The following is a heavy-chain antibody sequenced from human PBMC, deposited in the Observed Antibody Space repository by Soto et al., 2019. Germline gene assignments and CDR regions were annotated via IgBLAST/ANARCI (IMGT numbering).Heavy chain of an antibody. J-gene: IGHJ4*02. CDR3: ARSGCSGGSCYSGVADY. D-gene: IGHD2-15*01. CDR1: GGTFNINA. V-gene: IGHV1-69*13. CDR2: IIPIFGTA. Sequence: SVTVSCKDSGGTFNINAIIWVRQAPGQGLEWMGGIIPIFGTANYAQKFQGRVTITADESTSTAYMELSSLRSEDTAVYYCARSGCSGGSCYSGVADYWGQGTLVT.